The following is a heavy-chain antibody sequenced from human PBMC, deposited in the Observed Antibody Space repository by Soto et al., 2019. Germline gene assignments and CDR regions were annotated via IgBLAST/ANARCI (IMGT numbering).Heavy chain of an antibody. CDR3: AREGTYKNYYYYGMDV. J-gene: IGHJ6*02. CDR2: IDYRGTA. D-gene: IGHD1-1*01. Sequence: SETLSLTCTVSGGSMSTSDYYWGWIRQTPGKGLEYIGNIDYRGTASYNPSLASRVTTSTDTSKNQFSLKLSSVTAADTAVYYCAREGTYKNYYYYGMDVWGQGTTVTAP. CDR1: GGSMSTSDYY. V-gene: IGHV4-39*07.